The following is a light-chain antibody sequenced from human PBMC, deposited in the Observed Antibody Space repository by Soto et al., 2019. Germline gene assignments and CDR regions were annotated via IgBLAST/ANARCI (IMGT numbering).Light chain of an antibody. J-gene: IGKJ1*01. CDR1: QFISTW. Sequence: DIQMTQSPSTLSASVGDRVTITCRANQFISTWVAWFQQKPGKAPRLLIHEASAWASGIPSRFSGSGSGTEIPLSISRLQRDDFATYCCQFYNSYSWTFGQGTKVEI. CDR2: EAS. V-gene: IGKV1-5*01. CDR3: QFYNSYSWT.